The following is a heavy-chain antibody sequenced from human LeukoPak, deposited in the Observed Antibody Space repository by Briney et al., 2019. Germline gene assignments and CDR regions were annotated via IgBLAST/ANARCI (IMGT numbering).Heavy chain of an antibody. CDR2: IYTSGST. D-gene: IGHD3-16*01. CDR1: GGSFSGYY. CDR3: ARGGIRPKSPNYFDY. J-gene: IGHJ4*02. V-gene: IGHV4-59*10. Sequence: SETLSLTCAVYGGSFSGYYWSWIRQPAGKGLEWIGRIYTSGSTNYNPSLKSRVTMSVDTSKNQFSLKLSSVTAADTAVYYCARGGIRPKSPNYFDYWGRGTLVTVSS.